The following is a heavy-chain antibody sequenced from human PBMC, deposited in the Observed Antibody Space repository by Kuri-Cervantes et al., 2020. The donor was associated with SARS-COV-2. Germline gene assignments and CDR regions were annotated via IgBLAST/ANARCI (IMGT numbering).Heavy chain of an antibody. CDR1: GVTFSGAA. CDR2: MRSKANSYAT. Sequence: GESLKISCAASGVTFSGAAMHWVRQASGKGLECVGRMRSKANSYATAYAASVKGMFTINIDDSKNTAYLQMNSLLTEDTAVYSCTSRTMDVWGQGTTVTVSS. CDR3: TSRTMDV. J-gene: IGHJ6*02. V-gene: IGHV3-73*01.